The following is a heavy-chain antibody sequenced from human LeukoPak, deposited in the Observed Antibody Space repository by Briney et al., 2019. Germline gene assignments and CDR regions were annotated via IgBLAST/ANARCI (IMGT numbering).Heavy chain of an antibody. CDR2: ISGSGSST. CDR3: AKGGIVPGLYDY. CDR1: GFTFSSYA. D-gene: IGHD3-16*01. V-gene: IGHV3-23*01. J-gene: IGHJ4*02. Sequence: GGSLRLSCAASGFTFSSYAMSWVRQAPGKGLEWVSAISGSGSSTYYADSVKGRFTISRDNSKNTLYLQMNSLRAEDTAVYYCAKGGIVPGLYDYWGQGTLVTVSS.